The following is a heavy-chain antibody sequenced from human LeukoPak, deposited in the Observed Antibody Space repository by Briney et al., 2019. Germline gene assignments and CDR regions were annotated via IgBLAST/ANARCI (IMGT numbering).Heavy chain of an antibody. CDR2: IYYSGST. D-gene: IGHD3-3*01. J-gene: IGHJ4*02. V-gene: IGHV4-30-4*08. Sequence: SETLSLTCTFSGGSISSGDYYWSWIRQPPGKGLEWIGYIYYSGSTYYNPSLKGRVTISVDTSKNQFSLKLSSVTAADTAVYYCASPTIFGVVIDYWGQGTLVTVSS. CDR1: GGSISSGDYY. CDR3: ASPTIFGVVIDY.